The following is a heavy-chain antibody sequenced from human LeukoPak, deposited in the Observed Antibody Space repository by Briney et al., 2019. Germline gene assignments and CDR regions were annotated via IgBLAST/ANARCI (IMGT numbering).Heavy chain of an antibody. CDR1: GYAFTSYG. Sequence: GASVKVSCKASGYAFTSYGISWVRQAPGQGLEWMGWINDYNGNTNYAQKLQGRVTMTTDTSTSTAYMELRSLRSDDTAVYYCARGGSYWADYCHYMDVWGKGTMVTISS. D-gene: IGHD1-26*01. CDR2: INDYNGNT. V-gene: IGHV1-18*01. CDR3: ARGGSYWADYCHYMDV. J-gene: IGHJ6*03.